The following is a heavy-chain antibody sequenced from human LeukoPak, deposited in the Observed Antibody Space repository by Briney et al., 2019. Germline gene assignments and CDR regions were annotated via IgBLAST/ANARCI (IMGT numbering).Heavy chain of an antibody. D-gene: IGHD1-26*01. CDR3: ARDLIVGTYYYYGMDV. V-gene: IGHV1-2*02. CDR1: GYTFTGYY. J-gene: IGHJ6*02. CDR2: INPNSGGT. Sequence: ASVKVSCKASGYTFTGYYMHWVRQAPGQGLEWMGWINPNSGGTNYAQKFQGRVTMTRDTSISTAYMELSRLRSDDTAVYCCARDLIVGTYYYYGMDVWGQGTTVTVSS.